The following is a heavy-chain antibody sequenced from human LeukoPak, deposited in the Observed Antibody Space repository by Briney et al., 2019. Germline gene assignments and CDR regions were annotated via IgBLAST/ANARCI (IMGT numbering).Heavy chain of an antibody. CDR3: AIIRSSGSPDSNWFDP. D-gene: IGHD1-26*01. CDR1: GFTFSSYA. CDR2: IGGSGGST. V-gene: IGHV3-23*01. Sequence: PGGSLRLSCAASGFTFSSYAMSWVRQAPGKGLEWVSAIGGSGGSTYYADSVKGRFTISRDNSKNALYLQMNSLRAEDTAVYYCAIIRSSGSPDSNWFDPWGQGTLVTVSS. J-gene: IGHJ5*02.